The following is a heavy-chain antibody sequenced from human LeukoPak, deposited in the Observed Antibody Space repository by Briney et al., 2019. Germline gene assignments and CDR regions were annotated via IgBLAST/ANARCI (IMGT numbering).Heavy chain of an antibody. Sequence: KPSETLSLTCTVSGGSISTSSYYWGWIRQPPAKGLEWIGTIHYSGRTYYNPSLKSRVTISVDTSKNQFSLKMGSVTAADTAMYYCARNSGNYLGWFDPWGQGTLVTVSS. CDR1: GGSISTSSYY. CDR3: ARNSGNYLGWFDP. CDR2: IHYSGRT. J-gene: IGHJ5*02. D-gene: IGHD1-26*01. V-gene: IGHV4-39*01.